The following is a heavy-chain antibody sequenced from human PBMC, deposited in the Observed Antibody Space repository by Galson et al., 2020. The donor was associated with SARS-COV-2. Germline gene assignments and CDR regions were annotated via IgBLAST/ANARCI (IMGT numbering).Heavy chain of an antibody. J-gene: IGHJ4*02. CDR3: ARDSQGGNDYNYLLF. V-gene: IGHV1-46*01. CDR2: INPSGGGT. D-gene: IGHD4-4*01. CDR1: GYTLTSYY. Sequence: ASVKVSCKVFGYTLTSYYIHWVRQAPGQGLEWMGIINPSGGGTTYAQKFQGRVTMTRDTSTSTVYMELSSLRSEDTAVYYCARDSQGGNDYNYLLFWGQGTLVTVSS.